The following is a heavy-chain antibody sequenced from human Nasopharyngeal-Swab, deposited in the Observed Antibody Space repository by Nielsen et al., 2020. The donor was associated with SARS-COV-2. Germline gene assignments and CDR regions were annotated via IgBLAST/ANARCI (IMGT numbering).Heavy chain of an antibody. D-gene: IGHD3-16*01. CDR2: IYHSGST. CDR3: AREEIDTYYFDY. CDR1: GGSISSGGYS. Sequence: SETLSLTCAVSGGSISSGGYSWSWIRQPPGKGLEWIGYIYHSGSTYYNPSLKSRVTISVDRSKNQFSLKLSSVTAADTAVYYCAREEIDTYYFDYWGQGPLVTVSS. V-gene: IGHV4-30-2*01. J-gene: IGHJ4*02.